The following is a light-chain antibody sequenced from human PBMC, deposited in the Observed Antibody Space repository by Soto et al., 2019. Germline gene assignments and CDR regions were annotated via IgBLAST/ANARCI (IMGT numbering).Light chain of an antibody. CDR3: QQYGSTPIT. Sequence: EIVLTQSPGTLSLSPGERATLSCRASQSVSYSYLACYQQKPGQATRLLIYGATSRATGIPERFSGSGSGRDFTLTISRLEPEDCAVYYCQQYGSTPITFGPGTKVDIK. J-gene: IGKJ3*01. CDR1: QSVSYSY. V-gene: IGKV3-20*01. CDR2: GAT.